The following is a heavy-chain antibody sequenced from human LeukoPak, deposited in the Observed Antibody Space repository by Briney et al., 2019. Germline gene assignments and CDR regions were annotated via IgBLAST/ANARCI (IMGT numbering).Heavy chain of an antibody. CDR2: IWYDGSNK. CDR3: ARGYYDILTGPYYYGMDV. CDR1: GFTFSSYG. Sequence: GGSLRLSCAASGFTFSSYGMHWVRQAPGKGLEWVAVIWYDGSNKYYADSVKGRFTISRDNSKNTLYLQMNSLRAEDTAVYYCARGYYDILTGPYYYGMDVWGKGTTVTVSS. D-gene: IGHD3-9*01. V-gene: IGHV3-33*01. J-gene: IGHJ6*04.